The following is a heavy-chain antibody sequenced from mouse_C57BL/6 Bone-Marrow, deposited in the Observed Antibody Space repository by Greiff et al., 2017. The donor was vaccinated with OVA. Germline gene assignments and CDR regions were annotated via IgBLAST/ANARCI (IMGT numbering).Heavy chain of an antibody. J-gene: IGHJ4*01. CDR3: ARGDGYMRGNYAMDY. Sequence: EVKLMESGPGLVKPSQSLSLTCSVTGYSFTSGYYWNWIRQFPGNKLEWMGYISYDGSNNYNPSLKNRIYLTRDTSKKQFFLKLNSLTTEDTATYYCARGDGYMRGNYAMDYWGQGTSVTVSS. CDR1: GYSFTSGYY. CDR2: ISYDGSN. V-gene: IGHV3-6*01. D-gene: IGHD2-3*01.